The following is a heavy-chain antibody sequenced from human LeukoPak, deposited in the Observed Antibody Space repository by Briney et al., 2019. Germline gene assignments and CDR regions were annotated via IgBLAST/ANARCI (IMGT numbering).Heavy chain of an antibody. CDR1: GYSFTNYW. CDR2: IYPGDSDT. J-gene: IGHJ5*02. D-gene: IGHD3-10*01. Sequence: GESLQISCKGSGYSFTNYWIGWVRQLPGKGLEWMGIIYPGDSDTRYSPSFQGQVTISADKSISTAYLQWSSLKASDTAMYYCARRRGFGELGTHWFDPWGQGTLVTVSS. V-gene: IGHV5-51*01. CDR3: ARRRGFGELGTHWFDP.